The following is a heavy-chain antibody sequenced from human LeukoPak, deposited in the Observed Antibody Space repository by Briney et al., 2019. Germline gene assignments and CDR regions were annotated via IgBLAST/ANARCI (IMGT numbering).Heavy chain of an antibody. CDR1: GGSISSYY. CDR3: ARTTYYDFWSGFLDP. V-gene: IGHV4-4*07. CDR2: IYTSGST. Sequence: SETLSLTCTVSGGSISSYYWSWIRQPAGKGLEGIGRIYTSGSTNYNPSLKSRVTMSVDTSKNQFSLKLSSVTAADTAVYYCARTTYYDFWSGFLDPWGQGTLVTVSS. J-gene: IGHJ5*02. D-gene: IGHD3-3*01.